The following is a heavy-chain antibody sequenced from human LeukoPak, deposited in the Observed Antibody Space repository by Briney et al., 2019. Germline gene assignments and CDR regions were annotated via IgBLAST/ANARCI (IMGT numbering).Heavy chain of an antibody. CDR1: GFTVSDST. V-gene: IGHV3-23*01. CDR2: LSGRVITT. CDR3: AKGIYSSGWSYFDY. J-gene: IGHJ4*01. D-gene: IGHD6-19*01. Sequence: AGGGLRLSCAASGFTVSDSTMSCGRQGPGERLGCGSTLSGRVITTYYAASVKGRLTISRDNSKNPLYLKMNSLRAEDTAVYYCAKGIYSSGWSYFDYWGHGTLVTVSS.